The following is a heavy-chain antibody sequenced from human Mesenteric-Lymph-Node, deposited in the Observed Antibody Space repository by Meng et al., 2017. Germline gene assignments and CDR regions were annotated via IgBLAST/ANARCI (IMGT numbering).Heavy chain of an antibody. Sequence: QARLQQAAPGLVKPSGPSSLRCAVSGGFISSSNWWSWVRQPPGKGLEWIGKIYHSGITIYNPSLKSRVTMSVDNSKNQFSLKLNSMTAADTAVYYCARDPTGGEDHQRVWGQGTLVTVSS. J-gene: IGHJ4*02. CDR2: IYHSGIT. CDR1: GGFISSSNW. D-gene: IGHD1-14*01. CDR3: ARDPTGGEDHQRV. V-gene: IGHV4-4*02.